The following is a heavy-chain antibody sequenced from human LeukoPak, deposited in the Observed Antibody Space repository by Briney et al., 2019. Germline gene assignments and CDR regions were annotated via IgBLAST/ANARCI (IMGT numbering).Heavy chain of an antibody. CDR2: IIPIFGTA. J-gene: IGHJ4*02. V-gene: IGHV1-69*06. CDR3: ARDSGITGTTLARPTWTFDY. D-gene: IGHD1-7*01. Sequence: ASVKVSCKASGGTFSSYAISWVRQAPGQGLEWMGGIIPIFGTANYAQKFQGRVTITADKSTSTAYMELNSLRAEDTAVYYCARDSGITGTTLARPTWTFDYWGQGTLVTVSS. CDR1: GGTFSSYA.